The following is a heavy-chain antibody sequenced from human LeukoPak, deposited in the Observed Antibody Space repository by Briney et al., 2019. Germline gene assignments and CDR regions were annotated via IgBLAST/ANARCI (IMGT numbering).Heavy chain of an antibody. CDR2: IYDSGST. CDR1: GGSISSYY. CDR3: ARQSISGSSLSYFDY. D-gene: IGHD3-22*01. Sequence: SETLSLTCTVSGGSISSYYWSWIRQPPGKGLEWIGNIYDSGSTNYNPSLKSRLTISVDTSKNQCSLKLSSVTAADTAVYYCARQSISGSSLSYFDYWAREPWSTSPQ. V-gene: IGHV4-59*01. J-gene: IGHJ4*02.